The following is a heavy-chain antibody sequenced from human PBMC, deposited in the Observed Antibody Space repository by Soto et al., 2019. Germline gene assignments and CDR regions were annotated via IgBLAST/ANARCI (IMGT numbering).Heavy chain of an antibody. CDR3: ARGLTFFDY. J-gene: IGHJ4*02. Sequence: SETLSLTCTVSGVSISSYYWSWIRQPPGKGLEWIGYIYYSGSTNYNPSLKSRVTISVDTSKNQFSLKLSSVTAADTAVYYCARGLTFFDYWGQGTLVT. V-gene: IGHV4-59*01. D-gene: IGHD3-16*01. CDR2: IYYSGST. CDR1: GVSISSYY.